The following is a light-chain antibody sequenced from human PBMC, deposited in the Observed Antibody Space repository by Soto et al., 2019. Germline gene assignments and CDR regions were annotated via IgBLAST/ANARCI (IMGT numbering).Light chain of an antibody. Sequence: EIVLTHSPGILSLSPGEGATLSCRASQSLSKFFLAWYQQKPGQAPRLLIYGTSIRATGIPDRFSGSGSETDFTLTVNRLEPEDFAVYYCQQYESSPITFGQGTRLEIK. CDR3: QQYESSPIT. J-gene: IGKJ5*01. CDR1: QSLSKFF. V-gene: IGKV3-20*01. CDR2: GTS.